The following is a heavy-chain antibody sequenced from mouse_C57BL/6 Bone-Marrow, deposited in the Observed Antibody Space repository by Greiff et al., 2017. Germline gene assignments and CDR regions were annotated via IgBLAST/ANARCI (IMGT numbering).Heavy chain of an antibody. J-gene: IGHJ3*01. CDR3: GKRGGGGPWFAY. CDR2: IDPSDSYT. Sequence: QVQLQQPGAELVMPGASVKLSCKASGYTFTSYWMHWVKQRPGQGLEWIGEIDPSDSYTNYNQKFKGKSTLTVDKSSSTAYMQLSSLTSEDSAVYYCGKRGGGGPWFAYWGQGTLVTVSA. V-gene: IGHV1-69*01. CDR1: GYTFTSYW.